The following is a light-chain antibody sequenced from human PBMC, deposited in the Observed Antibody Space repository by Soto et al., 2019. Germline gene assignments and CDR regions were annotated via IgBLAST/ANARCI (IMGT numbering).Light chain of an antibody. CDR3: QQRSNWPPFP. J-gene: IGKJ5*01. CDR2: DAS. Sequence: EIVLTQSPATLSLSPGERATLSCRASQSVSNYLAWYQQKAGQAPRLLIYDASNRATDIPARFSGSGSGTDFTLTISSLEPEDFAVYYCQQRSNWPPFPFGQGTRLEIK. CDR1: QSVSNY. V-gene: IGKV3-11*01.